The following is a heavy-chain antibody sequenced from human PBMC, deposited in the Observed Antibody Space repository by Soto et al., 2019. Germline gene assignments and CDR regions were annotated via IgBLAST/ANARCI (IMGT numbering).Heavy chain of an antibody. J-gene: IGHJ5*02. CDR3: ARETALVGRPWWFDP. CDR2: ISGGNDYI. D-gene: IGHD2-15*01. Sequence: DVQLVESGGGLVKPGGSLRLSCAASGFDFSTYTMDWVRQSPEKGLEWVSSISGGNDYIFYADSVKGRFTISRDNAKNSLYLQMNSMRAEDTAVYYGARETALVGRPWWFDPWGQGTLVTVSS. V-gene: IGHV3-21*01. CDR1: GFDFSTYT.